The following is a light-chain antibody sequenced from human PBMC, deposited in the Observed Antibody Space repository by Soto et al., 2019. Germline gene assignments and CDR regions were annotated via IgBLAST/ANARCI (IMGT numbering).Light chain of an antibody. CDR3: QQRSNRQIT. Sequence: VFTQDPATLPLYPGESATLSCRASQSVSTYLAWYQQKPGQAPRLLIYDASNRVTGIPARFRGSGSGTDFTLTISSLEPDDFAVYYCQQRSNRQITFGEVTLLEI. V-gene: IGKV3-11*01. J-gene: IGKJ5*01. CDR2: DAS. CDR1: QSVSTY.